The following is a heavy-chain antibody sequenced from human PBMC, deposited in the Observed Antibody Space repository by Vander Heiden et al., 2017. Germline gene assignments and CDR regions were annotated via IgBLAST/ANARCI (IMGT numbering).Heavy chain of an antibody. CDR1: GFTFSSYG. CDR3: AKDKGNY. CDR2: ISYDGSNK. V-gene: IGHV3-30*18. Sequence: QVQLVESGGGVVHPGRSLRLSCAASGFTFSSYGMHWVRQAPGKGLEWVAVISYDGSNKYYADSVKGRFTISRDNSKNTLYLQMNSLRAEDTAVYYCAKDKGNYWGQGTLVTVSS. D-gene: IGHD3-10*01. J-gene: IGHJ4*02.